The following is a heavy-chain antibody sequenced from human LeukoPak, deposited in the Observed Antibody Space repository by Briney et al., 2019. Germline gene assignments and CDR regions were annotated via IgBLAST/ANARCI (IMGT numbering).Heavy chain of an antibody. J-gene: IGHJ4*02. D-gene: IGHD2-15*01. CDR1: GLTFGSYA. Sequence: GGSLRLSCAASGLTFGSYAMSWVRQAPGKGLEWVSAISGSGGNTYYTDSVKGRFTISRDNSKNTLHLQMNTLRAEDTARYYCAKDQGLGGGSVWGYWGQGILVTVSS. CDR2: ISGSGGNT. V-gene: IGHV3-23*01. CDR3: AKDQGLGGGSVWGY.